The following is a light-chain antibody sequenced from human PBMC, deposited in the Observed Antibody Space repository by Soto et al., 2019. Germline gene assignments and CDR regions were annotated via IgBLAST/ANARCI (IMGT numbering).Light chain of an antibody. V-gene: IGKV3-11*01. Sequence: ENVLTQSPATLSLSPGERATLSCRASQSVSNYVAWYQQKPGQAPRLLIYDASNRATGIPARFSGSGSGTDFTLTISSLEPEDFAVYYCQQRSNWSWTFGQGTKVEIK. J-gene: IGKJ1*01. CDR1: QSVSNY. CDR2: DAS. CDR3: QQRSNWSWT.